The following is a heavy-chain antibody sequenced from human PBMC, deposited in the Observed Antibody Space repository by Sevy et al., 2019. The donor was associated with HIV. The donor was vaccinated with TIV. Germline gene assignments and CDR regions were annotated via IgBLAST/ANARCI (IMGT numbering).Heavy chain of an antibody. CDR2: LSYDDSDE. Sequence: GGSLRLSCAASGFIFSTSPMHWVRQAPGKGLECVAILSYDDSDENYADSVKGRFNISRDNSKNTLYLQMNSLRTEETAVYYCAKDDLGSIDYWGQGTLVTVSS. V-gene: IGHV3-30-3*02. D-gene: IGHD3-16*01. J-gene: IGHJ4*02. CDR1: GFIFSTSP. CDR3: AKDDLGSIDY.